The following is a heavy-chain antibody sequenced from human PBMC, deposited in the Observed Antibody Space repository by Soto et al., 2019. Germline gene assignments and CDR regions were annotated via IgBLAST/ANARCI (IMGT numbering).Heavy chain of an antibody. CDR3: ARDYYKYYDSSGYYRSPAY. V-gene: IGHV3-30-3*01. CDR2: ISYDGSDK. J-gene: IGHJ4*02. CDR1: GFTFSSYA. Sequence: GGSLRLSCAASGFTFSSYAMHWVRQAPGRGLEWVALISYDGSDKDYADSVKGRFTISRDNSRNTLFLQMNSLRAEDTAVYYCARDYYKYYDSSGYYRSPAYWGQGTLVTVSS. D-gene: IGHD3-22*01.